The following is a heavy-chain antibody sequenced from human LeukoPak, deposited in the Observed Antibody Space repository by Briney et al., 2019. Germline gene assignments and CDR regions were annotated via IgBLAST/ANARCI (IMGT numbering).Heavy chain of an antibody. Sequence: GGSLRLSCAASGFTFSDYYMSWIRQAPGKGLEWVSAISGSGGSTYYADSVKGRFTISRDNSKNTLYLQMNSLRAEDTAVYYCAKELSIFGVVSSTHFDYWGQGTLVTVSS. V-gene: IGHV3-23*01. J-gene: IGHJ4*02. D-gene: IGHD3-3*01. CDR3: AKELSIFGVVSSTHFDY. CDR2: ISGSGGST. CDR1: GFTFSDYY.